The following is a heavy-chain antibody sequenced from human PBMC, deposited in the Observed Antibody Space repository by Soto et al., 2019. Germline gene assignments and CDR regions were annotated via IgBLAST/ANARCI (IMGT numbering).Heavy chain of an antibody. D-gene: IGHD3-3*01. J-gene: IGHJ5*02. CDR1: GVSLSTSGVG. CDR3: ATSNHDFWCGYGTPPYGQRWFDP. Sequence: QITLKESGPTLVKPTQTLTLTCTFSGVSLSTSGVGVGWIRQPPGKALEWLALIYWDDDKRYSPSLKSRLTITKDTAKNHVVLTMNNMDPVDTATYYCATSNHDFWCGYGTPPYGQRWFDPWGQGTLGTVSS. V-gene: IGHV2-5*02. CDR2: IYWDDDK.